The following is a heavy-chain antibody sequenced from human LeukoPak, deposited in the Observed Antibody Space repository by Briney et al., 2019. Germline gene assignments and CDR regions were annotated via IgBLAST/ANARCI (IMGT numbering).Heavy chain of an antibody. CDR2: INQSGST. D-gene: IGHD6-13*01. Sequence: PSETLSLTCAVYGGSFSDYFWSWIRQPPGKGLEWIGEINQSGSTNYSPSLKSRGTISLDTSKNHFSLNLSPVTAADTAVYFCARDSSSWNNFDYWGQGTLVTVSS. CDR3: ARDSSSWNNFDY. J-gene: IGHJ4*02. CDR1: GGSFSDYF. V-gene: IGHV4-34*01.